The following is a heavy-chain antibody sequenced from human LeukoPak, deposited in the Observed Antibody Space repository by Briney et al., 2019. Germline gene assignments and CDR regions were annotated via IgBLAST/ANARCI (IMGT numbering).Heavy chain of an antibody. CDR3: ARDLTDYDYVWGSWVVSDAFDI. CDR1: GGSISSSSYY. Sequence: PSETLSLTCTVSGGSISSSSYYWGWIRQPPGKGLEWIGSIYYSGSTYYNPSLKSRVTISVDTSKNQFSLKLSSVTAADTAVYYCARDLTDYDYVWGSWVVSDAFDIWGQGTMVTVSS. V-gene: IGHV4-39*07. J-gene: IGHJ3*02. CDR2: IYYSGST. D-gene: IGHD3-16*01.